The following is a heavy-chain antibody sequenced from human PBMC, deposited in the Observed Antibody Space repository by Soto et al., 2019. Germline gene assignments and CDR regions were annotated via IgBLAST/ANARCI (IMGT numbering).Heavy chain of an antibody. J-gene: IGHJ5*02. V-gene: IGHV1-8*01. CDR3: ARLAAAGTIEWFDP. CDR2: MNPNSGNT. CDR1: GYTFTSYD. Sequence: GASVKVSCKASGYTFTSYDINWVRQATGQGLEWMGWMNPNSGNTGYAQKFQGRVTITADKSTSTAYMELSSLRSEDTAVYYCARLAAAGTIEWFDPWGQGTLVTVSS. D-gene: IGHD6-13*01.